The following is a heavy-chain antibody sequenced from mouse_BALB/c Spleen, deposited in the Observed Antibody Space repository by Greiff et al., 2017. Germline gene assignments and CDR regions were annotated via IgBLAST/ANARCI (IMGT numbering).Heavy chain of an antibody. V-gene: IGHV1S81*02. CDR3: TRGRGVYYYWYFDV. J-gene: IGHJ1*01. D-gene: IGHD1-1*01. CDR2: INPSNGGT. CDR1: GYTFTSYY. Sequence: QVQLKESGAELVKPGASVKLSCKASGYTFTSYYMYWVKQRPGQGLEWIGEINPSNGGTNFNEKFKSKATLTVDKSSSTAYMQLSSLTSEDSAVYYCTRGRGVYYYWYFDVWGAGTTVTVSS.